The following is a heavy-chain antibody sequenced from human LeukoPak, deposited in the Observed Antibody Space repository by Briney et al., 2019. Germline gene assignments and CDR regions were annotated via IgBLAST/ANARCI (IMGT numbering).Heavy chain of an antibody. Sequence: PGGSLRHSCAVSGFPFSIYEMNWVRQAPGKGLEWVSNIGSSGTTRYYADSVKGRFSISRDNAKNSLYLQMNSLRVEDTGVYYCALLAVASDFDYWGQGALVTVSS. CDR1: GFPFSIYE. D-gene: IGHD6-19*01. J-gene: IGHJ4*02. V-gene: IGHV3-48*03. CDR2: IGSSGTTR. CDR3: ALLAVASDFDY.